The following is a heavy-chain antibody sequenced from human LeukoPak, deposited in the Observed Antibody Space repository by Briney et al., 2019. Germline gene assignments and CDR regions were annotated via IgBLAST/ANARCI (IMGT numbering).Heavy chain of an antibody. CDR3: AKVPIVGAPFDY. CDR1: GFTFSSYE. V-gene: IGHV3-48*03. CDR2: ISSSGSTI. Sequence: GGSLRLSCAASGFTFSSYEMSWVRQAPGKGLEWVSYISSSGSTIYYADSVKGRFTISRDNAKNSLYLQMNSLRAEDTAVYYCAKVPIVGAPFDYWGQGTLVTVSS. D-gene: IGHD1-26*01. J-gene: IGHJ4*02.